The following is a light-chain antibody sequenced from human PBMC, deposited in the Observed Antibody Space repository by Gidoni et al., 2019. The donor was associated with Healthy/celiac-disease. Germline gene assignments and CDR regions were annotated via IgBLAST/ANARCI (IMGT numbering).Light chain of an antibody. V-gene: IGKV3-20*01. J-gene: IGKJ3*01. CDR2: GAS. CDR3: QQNGSSPRT. Sequence: EIVLTQPPGTLSLSPGERATLSCRASQSVSSTYLAWYQQKPGQAPRLLISGASSRAAGIANRCSGSGSGADFTLTISRLEEEDFAVYYCQQNGSSPRTFGPGTKVDIK. CDR1: QSVSSTY.